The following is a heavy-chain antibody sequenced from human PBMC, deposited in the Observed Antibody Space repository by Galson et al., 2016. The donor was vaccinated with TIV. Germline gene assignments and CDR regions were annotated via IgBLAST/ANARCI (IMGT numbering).Heavy chain of an antibody. CDR3: TNKHRHCGCDGYFLVYFASDESKNTLYLTMNTLRPKVTAVYYCARERRHCGNECYLRYYFGMDV. Sequence: SLRLSCAASGLTVSDNYMTWVRQAPGKGLEWVSIIYSGGGTHYANSVKGRFTISRDESKNTLYLQMNTLRPENTALYYWTNKHRHCGCDGYFLVYFASDESKNTLYLTMNTLRPKVTAVYYCARERRHCGNECYLRYYFGMDVWGQGTTVTVSS. D-gene: IGHD2-21*01. V-gene: IGHV3-66*02. CDR2: IYSGGGT. J-gene: IGHJ6*02. CDR1: GLTVSDNY.